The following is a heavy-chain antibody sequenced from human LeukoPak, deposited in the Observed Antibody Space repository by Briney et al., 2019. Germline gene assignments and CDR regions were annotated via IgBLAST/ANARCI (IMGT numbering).Heavy chain of an antibody. CDR3: VRQYCSSTRCYVYFDY. J-gene: IGHJ4*02. V-gene: IGHV4-59*08. Sequence: SETLSLTCTVSGGSISSYYWSWIRQPPGKGLEWIGYIYSSGSTNYNPSLKSRVTISVDTSKNQFSLKLNSVTAADTAVYYCVRQYCSSTRCYVYFDYWGQGTLVTVSS. D-gene: IGHD2-2*01. CDR1: GGSISSYY. CDR2: IYSSGST.